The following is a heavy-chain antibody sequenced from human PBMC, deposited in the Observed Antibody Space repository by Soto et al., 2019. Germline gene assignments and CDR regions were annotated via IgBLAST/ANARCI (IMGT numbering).Heavy chain of an antibody. CDR3: ARDDGTGTYYTPS. CDR1: GLTFSSYW. V-gene: IGHV3-74*01. CDR2: IKRDGSDT. J-gene: IGHJ5*02. Sequence: EEQLVESGGGLVQPGGSLRLSCAASGLTFSSYWMHWVRQAPGKGLVWVSRIKRDGSDTSYAGSVKGRFTISRDNAKSILYLQMNSLIAEDTAVYYCARDDGTGTYYTPSWGQGTLVTVSS. D-gene: IGHD3-10*01.